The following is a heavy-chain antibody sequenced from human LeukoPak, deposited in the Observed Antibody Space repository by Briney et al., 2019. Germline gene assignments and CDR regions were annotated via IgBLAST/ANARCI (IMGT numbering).Heavy chain of an antibody. CDR2: IYGGGST. V-gene: IGHV3-53*01. CDR1: GFTVSNNF. D-gene: IGHD5-12*01. Sequence: GGSLRLSCAASGFTVSNNFMSWVRQAPGKGLEWVSVIYGGGSTYYADSVKGRFTISRDNSKNTLYLQMNSLRAEDTAVYYCAKDGREWPRSLDYWGQGTLVTVSS. J-gene: IGHJ4*02. CDR3: AKDGREWPRSLDY.